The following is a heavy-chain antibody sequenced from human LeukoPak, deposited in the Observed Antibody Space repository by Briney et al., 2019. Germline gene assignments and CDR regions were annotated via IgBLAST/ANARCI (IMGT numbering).Heavy chain of an antibody. CDR1: GFTFSSYA. Sequence: GGSLRLSCAASGFTFSSYAMSWVRQAPGKGLEWVSAISGSGGTTYYADSVKGRFTISRDNSKNTLYLQMNSLRAEDTAVYYCAKVSGCSYWLYYFDYWGQGTLVTVSS. CDR3: AKVSGCSYWLYYFDY. CDR2: ISGSGGTT. J-gene: IGHJ4*02. D-gene: IGHD2-15*01. V-gene: IGHV3-23*01.